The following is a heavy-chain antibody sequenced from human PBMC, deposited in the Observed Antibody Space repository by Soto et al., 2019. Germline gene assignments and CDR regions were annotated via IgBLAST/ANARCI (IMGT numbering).Heavy chain of an antibody. J-gene: IGHJ4*02. CDR1: GFTFSNAW. CDR2: IKSKTDGGTT. D-gene: IGHD3-3*01. Sequence: AGGSLRLSCAASGFTFSNAWMSWVRQAPGKGLEWVGRIKSKTDGGTTDYAAPVKGRFTISRDDSKNTLYLQMNSLKTEDTAVYYCTTAGGITIFGVVITLHYFDYWGQGTLVTVSS. CDR3: TTAGGITIFGVVITLHYFDY. V-gene: IGHV3-15*01.